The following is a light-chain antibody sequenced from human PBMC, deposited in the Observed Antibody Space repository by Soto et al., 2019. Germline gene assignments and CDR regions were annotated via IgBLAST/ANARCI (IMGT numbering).Light chain of an antibody. CDR1: SSDVGSYNL. CDR2: EVS. Sequence: QSVLTQPASVSGSPGQSITISCTGTSSDVGSYNLVSWYQQQPGKAPKLMISEVSKRPSGISDRFSGSKSGSTGSLTISGLQAEDEADYYCCSYAGTSTHTVFGGGTHQTVL. CDR3: CSYAGTSTHTV. J-gene: IGLJ7*01. V-gene: IGLV2-23*02.